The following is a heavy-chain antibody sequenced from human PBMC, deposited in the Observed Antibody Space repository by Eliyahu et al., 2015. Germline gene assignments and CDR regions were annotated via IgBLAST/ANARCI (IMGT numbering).Heavy chain of an antibody. V-gene: IGHV3-74*01. J-gene: IGHJ4*02. CDR1: RFTFSSYW. CDR2: INSDGSIT. Sequence: EVQLVESGGGLVQPGGSLRLSCAASRFTFSSYWMHWVRQAPGKGLEWISRINSDGSITNYAASVKGRFTISRDNAKNTLYLRMNSLTAEDTAVYYCARRGYDSSGYYYLNTFDYWGQGTLVTVSS. D-gene: IGHD3-22*01. CDR3: ARRGYDSSGYYYLNTFDY.